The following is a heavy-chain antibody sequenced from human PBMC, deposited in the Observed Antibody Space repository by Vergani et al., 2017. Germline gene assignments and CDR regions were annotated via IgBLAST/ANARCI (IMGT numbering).Heavy chain of an antibody. J-gene: IGHJ2*01. V-gene: IGHV4-39*01. CDR3: ASGKYYSDSTSPFRVRYFDV. Sequence: QMQLQESGPGLVKASETLSLTCTVSGDSIISRSYYWGWIRQPPGKGLEWIGIIYNSGNGDSSSSLKSRVTISAATSKNQFSLRLTSVTAADTAVYYCASGKYYSDSTSPFRVRYFDVWGRGTLVTVPS. D-gene: IGHD3-16*01. CDR1: GDSIISRSYY. CDR2: IYNSGNG.